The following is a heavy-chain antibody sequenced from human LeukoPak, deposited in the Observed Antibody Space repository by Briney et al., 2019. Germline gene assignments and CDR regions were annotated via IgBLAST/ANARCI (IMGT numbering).Heavy chain of an antibody. J-gene: IGHJ4*02. CDR3: ARAVLLGTDFDY. CDR1: GGTFRSYA. D-gene: IGHD5-18*01. CDR2: IIPIFGTA. Sequence: SVKVPCKASGGTFRSYAIRWVRQAPGQGLEWMGGIIPIFGTANYAQKFQGRVTITADESTSTAYMELGSLRSEDTAVYYCARAVLLGTDFDYWGQGTLVTISS. V-gene: IGHV1-69*13.